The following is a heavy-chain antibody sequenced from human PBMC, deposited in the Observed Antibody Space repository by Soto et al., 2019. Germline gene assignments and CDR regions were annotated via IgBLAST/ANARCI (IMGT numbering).Heavy chain of an antibody. Sequence: ETLSLTCTVSGGSISSSTYYWDWIRQPPGKGLEWVANIKQDGSESNYADSVKGRFTISRDNAENSLYLQMTSLRAEDTAVYYCASARHIGPWGQGTLVTVSS. V-gene: IGHV3-7*01. CDR2: IKQDGSES. CDR1: GGSISSSTYY. D-gene: IGHD2-21*01. J-gene: IGHJ5*02. CDR3: ASARHIGP.